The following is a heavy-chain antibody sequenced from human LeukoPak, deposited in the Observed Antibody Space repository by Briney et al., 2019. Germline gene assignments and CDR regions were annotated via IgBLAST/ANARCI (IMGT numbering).Heavy chain of an antibody. CDR3: AREIRGNYVGYYYYYYMDV. CDR2: IYYSGST. J-gene: IGHJ6*03. CDR1: GGSISSGGYY. Sequence: PSQTLSLTCTVSGGSISSGGYYWSWIRQHPGKGLEWIGYIYYSGSTYNNPSLKSRVTISVDTSKNQFSLKLSSVTAADTAVYYCAREIRGNYVGYYYYYYMDVWGKGTTVTVSS. D-gene: IGHD4-11*01. V-gene: IGHV4-31*03.